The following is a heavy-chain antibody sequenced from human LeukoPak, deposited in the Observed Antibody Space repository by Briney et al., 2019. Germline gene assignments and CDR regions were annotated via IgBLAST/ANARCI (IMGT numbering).Heavy chain of an antibody. CDR2: ISHSGTT. J-gene: IGHJ4*02. CDR1: GYTITSNYY. CDR3: ARGDDYGDYWGLY. Sequence: SETLSLTCTVSGYTITSNYYWAWIRQPPGKGLEWVASISHSGTTYYNPSLKSRVTISIDTSRNQFSLKVNSLTAADTAVYHCARGDDYGDYWGLYWGQGTLVTVSS. D-gene: IGHD4-17*01. V-gene: IGHV4-38-2*02.